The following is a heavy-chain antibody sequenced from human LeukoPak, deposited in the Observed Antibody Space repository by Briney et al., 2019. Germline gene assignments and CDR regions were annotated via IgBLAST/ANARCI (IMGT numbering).Heavy chain of an antibody. J-gene: IGHJ1*01. Sequence: SETLSLTCCVSGASITTTNFWWTWIRQSPGRGLEWIGYIHDRGSDKYNPALESRATLSVDTSKNQFSLKLNSVTAADTAVYYCARYGLVEFRNAFQYWGQGILVSVSS. CDR2: IHDRGSD. CDR3: ARYGLVEFRNAFQY. D-gene: IGHD6-6*01. V-gene: IGHV4-61*01. CDR1: GASITTTNFW.